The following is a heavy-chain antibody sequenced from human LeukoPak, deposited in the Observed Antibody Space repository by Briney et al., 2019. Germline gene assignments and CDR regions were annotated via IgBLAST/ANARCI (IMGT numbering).Heavy chain of an antibody. Sequence: SGTLSLTCAVSGGSISSSNWWSWVRQPPGKGLEWIGEIYHGGSTNYSPSLKSRVSISVDKSENQFSLRLASVTAADTAVYYCARGTGYFDYWGQGILVTVSS. CDR3: ARGTGYFDY. CDR2: IYHGGST. V-gene: IGHV4-4*02. CDR1: GGSISSSNW. D-gene: IGHD1-14*01. J-gene: IGHJ4*02.